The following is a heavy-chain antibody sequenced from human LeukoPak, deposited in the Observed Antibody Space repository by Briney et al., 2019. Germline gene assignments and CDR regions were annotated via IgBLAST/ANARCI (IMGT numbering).Heavy chain of an antibody. CDR1: GYTFTGYY. CDR2: INPNSGGT. CDR3: AREDYGSGSPTDY. D-gene: IGHD3-10*01. J-gene: IGHJ4*02. V-gene: IGHV1-2*02. Sequence: ASVKVSCKASGYTFTGYYMHWVRQAPGQGLEWMGWINPNSGGTNYAQKFQGRVTMTRDTSISTAYMELSRLRSDDTAVYYCAREDYGSGSPTDYWGQGTLVTVSS.